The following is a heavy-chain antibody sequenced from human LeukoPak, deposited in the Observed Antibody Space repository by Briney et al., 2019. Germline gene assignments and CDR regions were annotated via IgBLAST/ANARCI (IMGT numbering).Heavy chain of an antibody. V-gene: IGHV4-59*01. CDR2: IYYSGST. D-gene: IGHD5-18*01. J-gene: IGHJ4*02. Sequence: SETLSLTCTVSGGSISSYYWSWIRQPPGKGLEWIGDIYYSGSTNYNPSLKSRVTISVDTSKNQFSLKLSSVTAADTAVYYCARGADPGDVDTAMVSFDYWGQGTLVTVSS. CDR1: GGSISSYY. CDR3: ARGADPGDVDTAMVSFDY.